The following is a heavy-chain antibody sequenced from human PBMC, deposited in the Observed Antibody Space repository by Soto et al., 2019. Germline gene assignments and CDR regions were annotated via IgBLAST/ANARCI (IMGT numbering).Heavy chain of an antibody. CDR3: ARDLAKGGGSAGFDY. J-gene: IGHJ4*02. Sequence: QVQLVQSGAEVKKPGASVNVSCKASGYTFTVYYMHWVRQAPGQGLEWMGWINPKSGGTMYPQKFQGRVNMTWDTSISTASMALTRLRSDDTAVYYCARDLAKGGGSAGFDYWGQGTLVTVSS. V-gene: IGHV1-2*02. CDR2: INPKSGGT. D-gene: IGHD1-26*01. CDR1: GYTFTVYY.